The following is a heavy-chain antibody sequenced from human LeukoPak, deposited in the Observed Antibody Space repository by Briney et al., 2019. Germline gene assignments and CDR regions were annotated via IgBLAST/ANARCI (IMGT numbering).Heavy chain of an antibody. Sequence: GGSLRLSCAASRFMFSSCWMSWVRQSPGKGLEWVANIKPDGSEKYYVDSVKGRFTISRDNAKNALYLEMNSLRVGDTAVYYCARERTYSGSGSTYPYYDYWGQGTLVTVSS. D-gene: IGHD3-10*01. CDR3: ARERTYSGSGSTYPYYDY. V-gene: IGHV3-7*01. CDR2: IKPDGSEK. J-gene: IGHJ4*02. CDR1: RFMFSSCW.